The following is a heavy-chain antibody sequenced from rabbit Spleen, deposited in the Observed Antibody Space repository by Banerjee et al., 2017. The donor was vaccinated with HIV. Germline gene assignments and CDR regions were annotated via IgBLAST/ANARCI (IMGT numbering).Heavy chain of an antibody. D-gene: IGHD6-1*01. V-gene: IGHV1S40*01. CDR2: IYGGDGSST. J-gene: IGHJ6*01. CDR3: ARASVGFNGYNHAYYYGMDL. CDR1: GFSFNNNYY. Sequence: QSLEESGGGLVQPEGSLTLTCTASGFSFNNNYYMCWVRQAPGKGLEWIACIYGGDGSSTAYASWAKGRFTISKTSSTTVTLQMTSLTAADTATYFCARASVGFNGYNHAYYYGMDLWGPGTLSPS.